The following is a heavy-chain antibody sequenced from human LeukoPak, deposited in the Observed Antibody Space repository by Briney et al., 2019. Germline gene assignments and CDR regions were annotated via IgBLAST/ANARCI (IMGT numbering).Heavy chain of an antibody. Sequence: ASVKVSCKASGYTFTSYYMHWVRQAPGQGLEWMGIINPSGGSTSYAQKFQGRVTMTRDMSTSTVYMELSSLRSEDTAVYYCARPLGGGSGSYLFDCWGQGTLVTVSS. CDR1: GYTFTSYY. D-gene: IGHD3-10*01. J-gene: IGHJ4*02. V-gene: IGHV1-46*01. CDR3: ARPLGGGSGSYLFDC. CDR2: INPSGGST.